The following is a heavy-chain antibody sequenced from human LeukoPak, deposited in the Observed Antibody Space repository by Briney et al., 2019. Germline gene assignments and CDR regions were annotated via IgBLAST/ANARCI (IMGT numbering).Heavy chain of an antibody. D-gene: IGHD4-17*01. V-gene: IGHV4-34*01. J-gene: IGHJ3*02. CDR2: IKHGGVT. CDR3: ARGPHYYGDYIRWFPDAFHI. CDR1: GSSFSEYF. Sequence: PSETLSLTCGVHGSSFSEYFWHWVRQSPREGLEWIGDIKHGGVTNYNPSLMGRVTISVDTSKNQFSLMLTSVTAADTAVYYCARGPHYYGDYIRWFPDAFHIWGRGTMVSVSS.